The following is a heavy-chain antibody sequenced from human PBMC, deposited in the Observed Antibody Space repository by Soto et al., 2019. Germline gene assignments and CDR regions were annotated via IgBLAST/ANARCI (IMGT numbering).Heavy chain of an antibody. CDR3: ARVHSSGWAVAFDP. J-gene: IGHJ5*02. V-gene: IGHV1-69*12. Sequence: QVQLVQSGAEVKKPGSSVKVSCKASGGTFSSYAISWVRQAPGQGLEWMGGSIPIFGTAHDAQKFQGRVTITADESPSTAYMELSSLRSEDTAVYYCARVHSSGWAVAFDPWGQGTLVTVSS. CDR1: GGTFSSYA. D-gene: IGHD6-19*01. CDR2: SIPIFGTA.